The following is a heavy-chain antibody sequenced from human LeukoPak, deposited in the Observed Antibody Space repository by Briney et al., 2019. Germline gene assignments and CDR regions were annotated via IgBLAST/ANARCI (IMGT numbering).Heavy chain of an antibody. V-gene: IGHV4-39*07. J-gene: IGHJ3*02. CDR3: AREYGSHAFDI. CDR2: IYYSGST. D-gene: IGHD1-26*01. Sequence: SETLSLTCTVSGGSISSSSYYWGWIRQPPGKGLEWIGSIYYSGSTYYNPSLKSRVTISVDTSKNQFSLKLSSVTAADTAVYYCAREYGSHAFDIWGQGTMVTVSS. CDR1: GGSISSSSYY.